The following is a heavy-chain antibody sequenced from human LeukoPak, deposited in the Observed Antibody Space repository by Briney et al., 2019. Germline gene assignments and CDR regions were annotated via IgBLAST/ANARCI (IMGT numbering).Heavy chain of an antibody. Sequence: PGGSLRLSCAASGFTFSDYYMSWIRQAPGEGLEWVSYISSSGSTIYYADSVKGRFTISRDNAKNSLYLQMNSLRAEDTAVYYCASCSGGSCYPPDYFDYWGQGTLVTVSS. CDR1: GFTFSDYY. CDR3: ASCSGGSCYPPDYFDY. D-gene: IGHD2-15*01. CDR2: ISSSGSTI. V-gene: IGHV3-11*01. J-gene: IGHJ4*02.